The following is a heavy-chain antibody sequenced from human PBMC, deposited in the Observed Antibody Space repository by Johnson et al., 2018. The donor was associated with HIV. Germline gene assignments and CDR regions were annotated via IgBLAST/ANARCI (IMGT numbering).Heavy chain of an antibody. CDR1: GFTLSSYA. Sequence: QVQLVESGGGLVQPGGSLRLSCAASGFTLSSYAMHWVRQAPGKGLEWVAVISYDGSNKYYADSVKGRFTISRDNSKNTLYLQMNSLRAEDTAVYYCAREGAWSSSWYQDACDIWGQGTMVTVSS. CDR2: ISYDGSNK. J-gene: IGHJ3*02. CDR3: AREGAWSSSWYQDACDI. V-gene: IGHV3-30*14. D-gene: IGHD6-13*01.